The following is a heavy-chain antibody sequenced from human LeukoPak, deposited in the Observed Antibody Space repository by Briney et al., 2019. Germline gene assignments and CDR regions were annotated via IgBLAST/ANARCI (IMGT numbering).Heavy chain of an antibody. D-gene: IGHD5-24*01. V-gene: IGHV4-39*01. CDR2: IHFSGNT. Sequence: PSETLSLTCTVSGDSISSSSYLWGWIRQPPGKGLEWIGHIHFSGNTYYIPSLKSRLTMSVDTSKNQFSLNLSSVTAADAAVYYCATRRDGYTYFDYWGQGTLVSVSS. CDR3: ATRRDGYTYFDY. J-gene: IGHJ4*02. CDR1: GDSISSSSYL.